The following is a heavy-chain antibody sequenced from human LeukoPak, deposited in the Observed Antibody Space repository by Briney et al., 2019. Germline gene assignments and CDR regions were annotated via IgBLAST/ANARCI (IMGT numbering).Heavy chain of an antibody. Sequence: ASVKVSCKASGYTFTSYDINWVRQATGQGLEWMGWMNPNSGNTGYAQKFQGRVTMTRNTSISTAYMELSSLRSEDTAVYCCARGEGYCSSTSCPLDYWGQGTLVTVSS. CDR2: MNPNSGNT. CDR1: GYTFTSYD. V-gene: IGHV1-8*01. D-gene: IGHD2-2*01. J-gene: IGHJ4*02. CDR3: ARGEGYCSSTSCPLDY.